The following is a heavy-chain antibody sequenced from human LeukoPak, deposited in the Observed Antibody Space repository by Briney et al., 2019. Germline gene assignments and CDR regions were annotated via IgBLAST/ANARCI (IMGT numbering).Heavy chain of an antibody. CDR1: GYSFTSYW. CDR3: ARRAFGSGSYCDY. D-gene: IGHD3-10*01. V-gene: IGHV5-51*01. J-gene: IGHJ4*02. CDR2: IYPGDSDS. Sequence: GESLKISSKGSGYSFTSYWIGWVRQMPGKGLEWMGIIYPGDSDSRYSPSFQGQVTISADKSISTAYLQWSSLKASDIAMYYCARRAFGSGSYCDYWGQGTLVTVSS.